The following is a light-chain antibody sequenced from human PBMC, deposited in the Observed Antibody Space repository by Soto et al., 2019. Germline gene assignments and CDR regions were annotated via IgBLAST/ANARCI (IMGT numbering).Light chain of an antibody. CDR3: QHCSNVPPWT. V-gene: IGKV3-15*01. Sequence: EIVLMQYPVTLPMSHRERATLSCRASQTVSSNLAWYQQKPGQAPRLLIYGASTRATGIPARFSGSGSGTEFTLTISSRQSEDFASYYCQHCSNVPPWTFGRGTGVDIK. CDR1: QTVSSN. CDR2: GAS. J-gene: IGKJ1*01.